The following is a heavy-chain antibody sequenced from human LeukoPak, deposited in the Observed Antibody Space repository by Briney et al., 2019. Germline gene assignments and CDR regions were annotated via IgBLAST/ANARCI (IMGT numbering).Heavy chain of an antibody. V-gene: IGHV3-23*01. CDR1: GFTFSSYA. Sequence: SGGSLRLSCAASGFTFSSYAMSWVRQAPGKGLEWVPAISGSGGSTYYADSVKGRFTISRDNSKNTLYLQMNSLRAEDTAVYYCAKVLGRCSSTSCYLALDYWGQGTLVTVSS. D-gene: IGHD2-2*01. CDR2: ISGSGGST. CDR3: AKVLGRCSSTSCYLALDY. J-gene: IGHJ4*02.